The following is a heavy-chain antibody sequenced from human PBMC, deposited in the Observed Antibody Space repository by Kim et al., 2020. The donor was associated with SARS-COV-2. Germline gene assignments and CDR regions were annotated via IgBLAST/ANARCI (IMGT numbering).Heavy chain of an antibody. Sequence: SETLSLTCTVSGGPISSGAYYWSCIRQHPGKGLEWIGYIYYSGSTYYNPSLKSRVTITVDTTKNQFSLKMSSVTAADTAVYYCARGSVVVPAAPGADYF. CDR1: GGPISSGAYY. V-gene: IGHV4-31*03. CDR2: IYYSGST. D-gene: IGHD2-2*01. J-gene: IGHJ1*01. CDR3: ARGSVVVPAAPGADYF.